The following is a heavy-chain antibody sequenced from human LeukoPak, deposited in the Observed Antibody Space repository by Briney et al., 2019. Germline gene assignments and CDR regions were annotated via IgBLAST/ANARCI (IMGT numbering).Heavy chain of an antibody. V-gene: IGHV3-11*01. CDR2: ISSSGSTI. Sequence: PGGSMRLSCAASGFTFSDYDMSRIRLAPGKGLERDSYISSSGSTIYYADSVKGRFPISRDNAKNSLYLQMNSMRAEDTAVYYCASPPPSGHSSALGYYYMDVWGKGTTVTVSS. J-gene: IGHJ6*03. CDR1: GFTFSDYD. CDR3: ASPPPSGHSSALGYYYMDV. D-gene: IGHD6-19*01.